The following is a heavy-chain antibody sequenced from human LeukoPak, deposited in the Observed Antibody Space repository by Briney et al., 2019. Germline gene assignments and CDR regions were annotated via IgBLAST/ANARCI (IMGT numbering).Heavy chain of an antibody. Sequence: TGGSLRLSCAASGFTFSNACMSWLRQAPGKGLEWVGRIKSKTNGGTTDYAAPLKGRFTISRDDSISTLYLQMNSLKTDDTAVYYCTTDHPSYYYDSSGYYYYFDYWGQGTLVTVSS. CDR1: GFTFSNAC. J-gene: IGHJ4*02. CDR3: TTDHPSYYYDSSGYYYYFDY. V-gene: IGHV3-15*01. D-gene: IGHD3-22*01. CDR2: IKSKTNGGTT.